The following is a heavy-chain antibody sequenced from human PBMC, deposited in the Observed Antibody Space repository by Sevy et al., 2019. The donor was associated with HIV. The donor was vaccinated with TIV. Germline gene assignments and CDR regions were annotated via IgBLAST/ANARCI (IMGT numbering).Heavy chain of an antibody. V-gene: IGHV3-30-3*01. CDR3: ARDLAVAGNWYDP. D-gene: IGHD6-19*01. Sequence: GGSLRLSCTASGFTFCSYAMHWVRQAPGKGLEWVAVISYAGSNKYYADSVKGRFTISRDNSKNTLYLQMNSLRAEDTAVYYCARDLAVAGNWYDPWGQGTLVTVSS. CDR2: ISYAGSNK. CDR1: GFTFCSYA. J-gene: IGHJ5*02.